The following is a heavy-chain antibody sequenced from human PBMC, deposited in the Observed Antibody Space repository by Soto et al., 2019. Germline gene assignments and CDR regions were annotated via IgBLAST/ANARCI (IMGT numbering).Heavy chain of an antibody. CDR3: ASCGDYYYCYYLDV. CDR1: GFTFSSSR. Sequence: GGSLRLSCAASGFTFSSSRMHWVLQAPGKGLVWVSRINSDGSSTSYADSVKGRFTISTDNAKNTLYLQLSSMRAEDTAVYSFASCGDYYYCYYLDVWGKGSTGSVSS. CDR2: INSDGSST. V-gene: IGHV3-74*01. J-gene: IGHJ6*03.